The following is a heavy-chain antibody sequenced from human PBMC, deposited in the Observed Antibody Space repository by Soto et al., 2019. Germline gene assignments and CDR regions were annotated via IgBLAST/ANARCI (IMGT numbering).Heavy chain of an antibody. Sequence: GGSLRLSCAASGFTFSSFSMHWVRQVPGKGLVWVSRIDDDGRRTRYADYVKGRFTISRDNAKNTLYLQMSSLRAEDTAVYYCVKDPNPMIVVPHWGQGTLDTVSS. D-gene: IGHD3-22*01. CDR3: VKDPNPMIVVPH. V-gene: IGHV3-74*01. J-gene: IGHJ4*02. CDR1: GFTFSSFS. CDR2: IDDDGRRT.